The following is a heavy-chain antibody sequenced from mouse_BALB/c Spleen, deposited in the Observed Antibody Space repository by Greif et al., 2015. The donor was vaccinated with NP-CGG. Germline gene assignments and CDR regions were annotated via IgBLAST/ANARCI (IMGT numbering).Heavy chain of an antibody. CDR3: AAYYYGNSYFVY. V-gene: IGHV14-3*02. CDR2: IDPANGNT. CDR1: GFNIKDYY. D-gene: IGHD1-1*01. Sequence: EVHLVESGAELVKPGASVKLSCTASGFNIKDYYIHWVKQRPEQGLEWIGRIDPANGNTKYDPKFQGKATITADTSSNTAYLQLSSLTSEDTAVYYCAAYYYGNSYFVYWGQGTLVTVSA. J-gene: IGHJ3*01.